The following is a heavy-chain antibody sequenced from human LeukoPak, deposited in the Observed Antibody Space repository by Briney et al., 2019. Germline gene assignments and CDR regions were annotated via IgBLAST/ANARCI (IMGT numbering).Heavy chain of an antibody. CDR2: IYTSGST. Sequence: SETLSLTCTVSGGSISSGSSYWTWIRQPAGKGLEWIGRIYTSGSTNYNPSLKSRVSISVDTSKNQFSLRLSSVTAADTAVYYCARYGSGSYSNWFDPWGQGTLVTVSS. J-gene: IGHJ5*02. D-gene: IGHD3-10*01. V-gene: IGHV4-61*02. CDR3: ARYGSGSYSNWFDP. CDR1: GGSISSGSSY.